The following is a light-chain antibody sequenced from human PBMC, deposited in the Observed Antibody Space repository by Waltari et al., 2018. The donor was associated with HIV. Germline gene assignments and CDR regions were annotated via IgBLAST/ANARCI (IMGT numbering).Light chain of an antibody. CDR3: QQYNNWPPT. CDR1: QSVTRN. Sequence: EIVMTQSPANLSVSPGERATLSCRASQSVTRNLAWFQQKPGQAPRLLIHGASTRATGIPARFSGSGSGTEFTLTIRSLQSEDFAVYYCQQYNNWPPTFGQGTKVEIK. CDR2: GAS. V-gene: IGKV3-15*01. J-gene: IGKJ1*01.